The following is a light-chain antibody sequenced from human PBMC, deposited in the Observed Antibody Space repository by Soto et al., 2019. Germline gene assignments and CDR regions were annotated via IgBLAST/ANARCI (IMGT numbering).Light chain of an antibody. CDR2: GAS. V-gene: IGKV3-20*01. CDR1: QSVSSSY. Sequence: EIVLTQSPGTLSLSPGERATLSCRASQSVSSSYLAWYQQKPGQAPRLLIHGASNRATGIPDRFSGSGSGTDFTLTIGRLEPEDFAVYYCQQYGTSPQTFGQGTKVDIK. CDR3: QQYGTSPQT. J-gene: IGKJ1*01.